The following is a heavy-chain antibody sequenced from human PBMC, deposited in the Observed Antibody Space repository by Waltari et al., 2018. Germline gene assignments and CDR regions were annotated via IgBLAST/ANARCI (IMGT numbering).Heavy chain of an antibody. CDR1: GYTFTSYA. Sequence: QVQLVQSGSELKKPGASVTVSCKASGYTFTSYAMNWVRQAPGQGLEWMGWINTNTGNPTYAQGFTGRFVFSLDTSVSTAYLQISSLKAEDTAVYYCARGGDLYDFWSMGAFDIWGQGTMVTVSS. J-gene: IGHJ3*02. D-gene: IGHD3-3*01. V-gene: IGHV7-4-1*02. CDR2: INTNTGNP. CDR3: ARGGDLYDFWSMGAFDI.